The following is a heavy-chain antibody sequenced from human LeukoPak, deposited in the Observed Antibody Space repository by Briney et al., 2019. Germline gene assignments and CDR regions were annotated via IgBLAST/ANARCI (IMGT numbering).Heavy chain of an antibody. CDR1: GFTFSSYS. Sequence: PGGSLRLSCAASGFTFSSYSMNWVRQAPGKGLEWASYISSSSTIYYADSVKGRFTISRDNAKNSLYLQMNSLRAEDTAVYYCARDSSTLDYWGQGTLVTVSS. V-gene: IGHV3-48*01. D-gene: IGHD6-19*01. CDR3: ARDSSTLDY. J-gene: IGHJ4*02. CDR2: ISSSSTI.